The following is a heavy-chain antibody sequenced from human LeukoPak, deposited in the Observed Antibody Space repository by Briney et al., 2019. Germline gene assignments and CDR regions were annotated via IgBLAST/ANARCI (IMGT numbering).Heavy chain of an antibody. J-gene: IGHJ4*02. V-gene: IGHV4-39*07. CDR1: GGSISSSSYY. CDR2: IYYSGST. CDR3: ARDMNYYGSGSYYPAYFVY. Sequence: PSETLSLTCTVSGGSISSSSYYWGWIRQPPGKGLEWIGSIYYSGSTYYNPSLKSRVTISVDTSKNQFSLKLSSVTAADTAVYYCARDMNYYGSGSYYPAYFVYWGQGTLVTVSS. D-gene: IGHD3-10*01.